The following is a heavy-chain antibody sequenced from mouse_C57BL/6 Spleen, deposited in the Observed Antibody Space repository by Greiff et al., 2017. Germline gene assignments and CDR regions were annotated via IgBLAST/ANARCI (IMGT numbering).Heavy chain of an antibody. V-gene: IGHV1-4*01. Sequence: QVQLQQSGAELARPGASVKMSCKASGYTFTSYTMHWVKQRPGQGLEWIGYINPSSGYTKYNQKFKDKATLTADKTSNTAYMQVSSLTSEDAAVYYCERYYGSSAMDYWGQGTSVTVSS. CDR3: ERYYGSSAMDY. D-gene: IGHD1-1*01. CDR1: GYTFTSYT. J-gene: IGHJ4*01. CDR2: INPSSGYT.